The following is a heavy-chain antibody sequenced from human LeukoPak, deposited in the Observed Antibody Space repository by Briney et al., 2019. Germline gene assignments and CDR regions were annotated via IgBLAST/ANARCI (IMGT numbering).Heavy chain of an antibody. Sequence: PGGSLRLSCASSGFTFSTYAMTWVRQAPGKGLEWVSTITNSGGSTYYADSVRGRFIVSGDNSKDTLYLQMDSLRADDTALYYCAKMGFRSSDGTTDYWGQGTQVTVSS. D-gene: IGHD1-1*01. CDR3: AKMGFRSSDGTTDY. J-gene: IGHJ4*02. CDR2: ITNSGGST. CDR1: GFTFSTYA. V-gene: IGHV3-23*01.